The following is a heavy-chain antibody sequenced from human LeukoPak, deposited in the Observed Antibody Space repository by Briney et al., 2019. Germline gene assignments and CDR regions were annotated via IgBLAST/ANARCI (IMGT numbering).Heavy chain of an antibody. CDR1: GYTFTSYY. CDR3: ARGAPAGDSSGYYYYYYYYGMDV. Sequence: ASVTVSCKASGYTFTSYYMHWVRQAPGQGLEWMGIINPSGGSTSHAQKFQGRVTMTRDTSTSTVYMELSSLRSEDTAVYYCARGAPAGDSSGYYYYYYYYGMDVWGQGTTVTVSS. V-gene: IGHV1-46*01. D-gene: IGHD3-22*01. J-gene: IGHJ6*02. CDR2: INPSGGST.